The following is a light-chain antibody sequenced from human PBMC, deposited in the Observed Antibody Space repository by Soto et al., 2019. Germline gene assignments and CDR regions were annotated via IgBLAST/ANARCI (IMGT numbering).Light chain of an antibody. V-gene: IGKV3-20*01. Sequence: EIVLTQSPGTLSLSPGERATLSCRASQSVSSTYLAWYQQKPGQAPRLLIYGASIRATGIPDRFSGSGSGTDFTLTISRMEPEDFAVYYCQQYGGHLFTFGPGTKVDIQ. CDR1: QSVSSTY. CDR2: GAS. CDR3: QQYGGHLFT. J-gene: IGKJ3*01.